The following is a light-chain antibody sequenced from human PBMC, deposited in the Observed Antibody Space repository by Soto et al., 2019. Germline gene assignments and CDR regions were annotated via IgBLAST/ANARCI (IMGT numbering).Light chain of an antibody. CDR2: KVS. V-gene: IGLV2-14*01. CDR1: RTDIGGYNL. J-gene: IGLJ1*01. CDR3: SAYSAGTSLLV. Sequence: QSALTQPASVSGSPGQTITISCTGTRTDIGGYNLVSWYQHHPGKAPKLLIHKVSNRPSGISNRFSGSKSDNMASLTISGLRAEDEADYYCSAYSAGTSLLVFGSGTKVTVL.